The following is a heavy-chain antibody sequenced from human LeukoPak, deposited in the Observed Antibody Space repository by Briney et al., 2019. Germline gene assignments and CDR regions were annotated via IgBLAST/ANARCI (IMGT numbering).Heavy chain of an antibody. J-gene: IGHJ5*02. Sequence: SQTLSLTCTVSGDSISSGNYYWSWIRQPAGKGLEWIGRIYTSGSTNSNPSLNSRVTISLDTSKNQFSLKLTSVTAADTAVYYCTREVRSAWASFDPWGQGTLVIVSS. V-gene: IGHV4-61*02. CDR3: TREVRSAWASFDP. D-gene: IGHD1-26*01. CDR1: GDSISSGNYY. CDR2: IYTSGST.